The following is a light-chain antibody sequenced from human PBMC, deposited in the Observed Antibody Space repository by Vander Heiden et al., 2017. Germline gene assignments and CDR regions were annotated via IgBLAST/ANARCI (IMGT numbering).Light chain of an antibody. CDR1: QRLLHSNRYNY. V-gene: IGKV2-28*01. J-gene: IGKJ4*01. CDR3: RQYLQAPLT. CDR2: LGS. Sequence: ISMTQSPLSLSLTPGEPASISCRSSQRLLHSNRYNYLDWYRQKPGQSPQLLIYLGSNRARGVPDRFSGSGSGTDFTLKISRVEAEDVGVYYCRQYLQAPLTFGGGTKVEIK.